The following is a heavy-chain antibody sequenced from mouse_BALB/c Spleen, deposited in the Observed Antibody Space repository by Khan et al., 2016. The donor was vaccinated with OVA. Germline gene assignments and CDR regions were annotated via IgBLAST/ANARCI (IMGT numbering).Heavy chain of an antibody. CDR3: ARSGYGSFAY. V-gene: IGHV1S29*02. J-gene: IGHJ3*01. Sequence: VQLQQSGPELVKPGASVKISCRASGYTFTDYIMDWVKQSHGKSLEWIGYIFPNNGDTDYNQKFKTKATLTVDISSSTAYMELLSLTSEDSAVYYCARSGYGSFAYWGQGTLVTVSA. CDR2: IFPNNGDT. D-gene: IGHD1-2*01. CDR1: GYTFTDYI.